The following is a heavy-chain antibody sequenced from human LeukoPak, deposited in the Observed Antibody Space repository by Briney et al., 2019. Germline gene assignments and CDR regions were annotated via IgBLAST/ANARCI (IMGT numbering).Heavy chain of an antibody. CDR1: GFSFSSYE. V-gene: IGHV3-48*03. D-gene: IGHD2-8*01. Sequence: GGSLRLACAASGFSFSSYEMNWVRQAPGKGLEWVSYISSSGSTINYADSVKGRFIISRDNAKNSLYLQMNSLRAEDTAVYYCARDYYWYDYWGQGTLVTVSS. J-gene: IGHJ4*02. CDR2: ISSSGSTI. CDR3: ARDYYWYDY.